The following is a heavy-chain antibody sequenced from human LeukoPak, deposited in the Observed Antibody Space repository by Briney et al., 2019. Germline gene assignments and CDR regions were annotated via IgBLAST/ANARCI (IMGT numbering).Heavy chain of an antibody. CDR2: ISYDGSNK. CDR3: AKSRHIVVVTAIPGFDP. CDR1: GFTFSSYG. Sequence: GGSLRLSCAASGFTFSSYGMHWVRQAPGKGLEWVAVISYDGSNKYYADSVKGRFTISRDNSKNTLYLQMNSLRAEDTAVYYCAKSRHIVVVTAIPGFDPWGQGTLVTVSS. J-gene: IGHJ5*02. V-gene: IGHV3-30*18. D-gene: IGHD2-21*02.